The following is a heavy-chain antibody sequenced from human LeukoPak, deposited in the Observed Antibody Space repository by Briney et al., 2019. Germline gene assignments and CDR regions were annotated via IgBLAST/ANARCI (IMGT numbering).Heavy chain of an antibody. V-gene: IGHV3-23*01. CDR3: AKDPALYYYGSGTNYGMDV. CDR2: ISGSGGST. J-gene: IGHJ6*02. CDR1: GFTFSSYA. D-gene: IGHD3-10*01. Sequence: GSLRLSCAASGFTFSSYAMSWVRQAPGKGLEWVSAISGSGGSTYYADSVKGRFTISRDNSKNTLYLQMNSLRAEDTAVYYCAKDPALYYYGSGTNYGMDVWAKGPRSPSP.